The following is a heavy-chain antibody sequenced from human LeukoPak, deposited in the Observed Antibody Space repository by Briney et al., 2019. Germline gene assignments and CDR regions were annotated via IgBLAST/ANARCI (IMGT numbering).Heavy chain of an antibody. CDR2: IFYSGDT. CDR3: ARHPFSTPFDY. V-gene: IGHV4-59*08. D-gene: IGHD2/OR15-2a*01. J-gene: IGHJ4*02. CDR1: GGSISDSY. Sequence: PSETLSLTCSVCGGSISDSYWSWIRQPQGKGLEWIGYIFYSGDTNYNPSLKSRVTMSLDTSKNQFSLRLSSVTAADTAVYYCARHPFSTPFDYWGLGTLVTVSS.